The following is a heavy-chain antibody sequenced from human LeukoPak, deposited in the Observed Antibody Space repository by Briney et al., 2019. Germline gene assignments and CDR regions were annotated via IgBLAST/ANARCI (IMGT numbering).Heavy chain of an antibody. J-gene: IGHJ4*02. Sequence: PSETLSLTCTVSGGSISSSSYYWGWIRQPPGKGLEWIGSIYYSGSTYYNPSLKSRVTISVDTSKNQFSLKLSSVTAADTAVYYCATRRISRGLYYFDYWGQGTLVTVSS. CDR2: IYYSGST. V-gene: IGHV4-39*01. CDR1: GGSISSSSYY. D-gene: IGHD2-15*01. CDR3: ATRRISRGLYYFDY.